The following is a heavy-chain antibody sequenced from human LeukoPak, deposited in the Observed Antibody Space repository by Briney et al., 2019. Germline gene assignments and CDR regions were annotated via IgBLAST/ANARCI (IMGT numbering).Heavy chain of an antibody. V-gene: IGHV3-30*18. Sequence: GGSLRLSCAASGFTFSSYSMNWVRQAPGKGLEWVAVISYDGSNKYYADSVEGRFTISRDNSKNTLYLQMNSLRAEDTAVYYCAKGPDIVVVVAATFFDYWGQGTLVTVSA. CDR3: AKGPDIVVVVAATFFDY. J-gene: IGHJ4*02. D-gene: IGHD2-15*01. CDR2: ISYDGSNK. CDR1: GFTFSSYS.